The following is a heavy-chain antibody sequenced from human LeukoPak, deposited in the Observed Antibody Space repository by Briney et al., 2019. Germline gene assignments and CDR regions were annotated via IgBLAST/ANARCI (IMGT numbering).Heavy chain of an antibody. CDR3: AKDLLKSGYYFDY. CDR1: GFTFSSYA. V-gene: IGHV3-23*01. J-gene: IGHJ4*02. Sequence: GGSLRLSCAASGFTFSSYAMSWVRQAPGKGLEWVSVISGSGGSTYYADSVKGRFTISRDNSKNTLYLQMNSLRAEDTAVYYCAKDLLKSGYYFDYWGQGALVTVSS. CDR2: ISGSGGST. D-gene: IGHD2/OR15-2a*01.